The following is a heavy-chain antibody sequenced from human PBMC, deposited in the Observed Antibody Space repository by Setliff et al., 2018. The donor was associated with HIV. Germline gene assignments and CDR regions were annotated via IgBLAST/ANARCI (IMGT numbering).Heavy chain of an antibody. CDR1: GGSFSGYY. Sequence: PSETLSLTCAVYGGSFSGYYWSWIRQPPGKGLEWIGEINHSGSTNYNPSLKSRVTISVDTSKNQFSLKLSSVTAADTAVYYCARSETGFWSGYLNYWGQGTLVTVSS. CDR3: ARSETGFWSGYLNY. D-gene: IGHD3-3*01. V-gene: IGHV4-34*01. CDR2: INHSGST. J-gene: IGHJ4*02.